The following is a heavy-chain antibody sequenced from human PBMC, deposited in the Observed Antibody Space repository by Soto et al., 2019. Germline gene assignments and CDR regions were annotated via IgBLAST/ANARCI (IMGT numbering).Heavy chain of an antibody. Sequence: ASVHVSCKASGGTFSSYAISWVRQAPGQGLEWMGGIIPIFGTANYAQKFQGRVTITADESTSTAYMELSSLRSEDTAVYYCADSSGYYYPGGEYFQHWGQGTLVTVSS. CDR2: IIPIFGTA. D-gene: IGHD3-22*01. J-gene: IGHJ1*01. CDR1: GGTFSSYA. V-gene: IGHV1-69*01. CDR3: ADSSGYYYPGGEYFQH.